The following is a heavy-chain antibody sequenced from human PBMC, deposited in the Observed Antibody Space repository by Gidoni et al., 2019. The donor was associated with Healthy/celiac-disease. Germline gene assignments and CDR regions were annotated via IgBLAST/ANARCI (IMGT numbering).Heavy chain of an antibody. Sequence: EVQLVESGGGLVQPGRSLRLSCKASGFTFGDYAMSWVRQAPGKGLEWVGFIRSKAYGGTTEYAASVKGRFTISRDDSKSIAYLQMNSLKTEDTAVYYCTRGRSYFDYWDQGTLVTVSS. CDR1: GFTFGDYA. CDR3: TRGRSYFDY. CDR2: IRSKAYGGTT. J-gene: IGHJ4*02. V-gene: IGHV3-49*04.